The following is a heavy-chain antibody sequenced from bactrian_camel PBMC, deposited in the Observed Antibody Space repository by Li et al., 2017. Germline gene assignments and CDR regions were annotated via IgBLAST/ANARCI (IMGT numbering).Heavy chain of an antibody. D-gene: IGHD5*01. J-gene: IGHJ4*01. CDR3: AAHLTRGWVLSPGYSY. V-gene: IGHV3S40*01. Sequence: DVQLVESGGGSVQSGGSLRLSCAVSGYAYSSYCMGWFRQPPGKEREGVATIYTAGGGTFYSDSVTGRFTISEDIPRNTVYLQMNSLKPEDTAIYYCAAHLTRGWVLSPGYSYWGQGTQVTVS. CDR1: GYAYSSYC. CDR2: IYTAGGGT.